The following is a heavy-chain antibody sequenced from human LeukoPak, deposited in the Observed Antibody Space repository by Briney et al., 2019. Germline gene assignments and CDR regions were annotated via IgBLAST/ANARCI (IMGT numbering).Heavy chain of an antibody. V-gene: IGHV1-3*01. D-gene: IGHD6-19*01. J-gene: IGHJ6*02. Sequence: ASVKVSCKASGYTFTSYAMHWVRQAPGQRPEWMGWINAGNGNTKYSQKFQGRVTITRDTSASTAYMELSSLRSEDTAVYYCARDGSIAVAGNRWYYYYGMDVWGQGTTVTVSS. CDR1: GYTFTSYA. CDR3: ARDGSIAVAGNRWYYYYGMDV. CDR2: INAGNGNT.